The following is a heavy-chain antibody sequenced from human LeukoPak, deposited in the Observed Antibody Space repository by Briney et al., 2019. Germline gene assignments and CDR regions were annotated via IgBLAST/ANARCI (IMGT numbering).Heavy chain of an antibody. V-gene: IGHV2-5*02. CDR1: GFSLSTSGVG. J-gene: IGHJ1*01. D-gene: IGHD3-3*01. CDR2: IYWDDDK. Sequence: SGPTLVHPTQTLTLTCTFSGFSLSTSGVGVGWIRQPPGKALERLALIYWDDDKRYIPSLKSRLTITKDTSKNQVVLTMTNMDPVDTATYYCTHTPYYGQPIQHWGQGTLVTVSS. CDR3: THTPYYGQPIQH.